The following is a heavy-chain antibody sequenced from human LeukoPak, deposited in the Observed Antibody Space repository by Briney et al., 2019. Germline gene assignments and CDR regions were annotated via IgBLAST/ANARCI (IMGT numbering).Heavy chain of an antibody. CDR3: AKDWKFYYVSGSFFPDN. CDR1: GFAFSSYA. D-gene: IGHD3-10*01. CDR2: ISHDGSKK. V-gene: IGHV3-30-3*01. Sequence: PPGRSLRLSCAASGFAFSSYAVHWVRQAPGKGLECVAVISHDGSKKYYADFVKGRFTISRDNSKNTLYLHMNGLIPEDTAVYFCAKDWKFYYVSGSFFPDNWGQGTLVTVSS. J-gene: IGHJ4*02.